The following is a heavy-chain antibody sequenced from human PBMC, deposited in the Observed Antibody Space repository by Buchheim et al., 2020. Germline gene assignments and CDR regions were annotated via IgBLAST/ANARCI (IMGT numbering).Heavy chain of an antibody. D-gene: IGHD3-10*01. CDR1: GFPFSIYW. Sequence: QLVESGGGLVQPGGSLRLSCSAPGFPFSIYWMHWVRKAPGKGLAWVSHINREGTTKNYADSVRGRITLSRNNGKKTLYLPMNNRRAEDKAVYYCVRDIYGTGDYWGQGTL. V-gene: IGHV3-74*01. CDR3: VRDIYGTGDY. J-gene: IGHJ4*02. CDR2: INREGTTK.